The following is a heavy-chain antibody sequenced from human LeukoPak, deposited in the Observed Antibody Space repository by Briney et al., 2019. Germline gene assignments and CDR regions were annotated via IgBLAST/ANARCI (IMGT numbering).Heavy chain of an antibody. J-gene: IGHJ4*02. CDR1: GGSFSGDY. CDR3: ARSYAHDY. Sequence: SETLSLTCAVYGGSFSGDYWSWVRQPPGKGLEWIGEINHSGSTNYNPSLKSRVTISVDTSKNQFSLKLSSVTAADTAVYYCARSYAHDYWGQGTLVTVSS. CDR2: INHSGST. D-gene: IGHD2-2*01. V-gene: IGHV4-34*01.